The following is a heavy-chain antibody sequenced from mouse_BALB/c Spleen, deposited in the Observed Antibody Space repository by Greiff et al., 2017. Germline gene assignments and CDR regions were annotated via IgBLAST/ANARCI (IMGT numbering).Heavy chain of an antibody. J-gene: IGHJ1*01. Sequence: EVHLVESGAELVKPGASVKLSCTASGFNIKDTYMHWVKQRPEQGLEWIGRIDPANGNTKYDPKFQGKATITADTSSNTAYLQLSSLTSEDTAVYYCARPTVVADWYFDVWGAGTTVTVSS. D-gene: IGHD1-1*01. CDR3: ARPTVVADWYFDV. V-gene: IGHV14-3*02. CDR2: IDPANGNT. CDR1: GFNIKDTY.